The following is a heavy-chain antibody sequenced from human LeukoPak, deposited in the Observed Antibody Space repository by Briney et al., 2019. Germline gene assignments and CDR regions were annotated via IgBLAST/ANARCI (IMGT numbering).Heavy chain of an antibody. Sequence: GGSLRLSCAASGFTFSSYWMSWVRQAPGKGLEWVANIKQDGSEKYYVDSVKGRFTISRDNAKNSLYLQMNSLRAEDTAVYYCVRGGNSKWGYYYYYGMDVWGQGTTVTVSS. D-gene: IGHD2/OR15-2a*01. J-gene: IGHJ6*02. CDR2: IKQDGSEK. CDR1: GFTFSSYW. CDR3: VRGGNSKWGYYYYYGMDV. V-gene: IGHV3-7*03.